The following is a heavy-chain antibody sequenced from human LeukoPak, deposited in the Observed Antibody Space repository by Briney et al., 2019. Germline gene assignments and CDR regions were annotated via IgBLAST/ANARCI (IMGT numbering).Heavy chain of an antibody. CDR2: INSDGSRT. CDR1: GLTFSTYW. V-gene: IGHV3-74*01. J-gene: IGHJ3*01. D-gene: IGHD5-18*01. CDR3: AQEFGVYTAK. Sequence: GGSLRLSCSASGLTFSTYWMHWVRQAPGKGLVWVSRINSDGSRTTYADSVKGRFTISRDNAKNTLYLQMNSLRAEDTDVYYCAQEFGVYTAKWGQGTMVTVSS.